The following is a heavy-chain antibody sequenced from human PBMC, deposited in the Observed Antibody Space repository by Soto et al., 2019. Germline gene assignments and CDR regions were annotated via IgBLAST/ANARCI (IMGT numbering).Heavy chain of an antibody. J-gene: IGHJ4*02. CDR1: GFTFSDHY. CDR3: ARVGKFCTGGSCYPGYFEY. D-gene: IGHD2-15*01. Sequence: GSLRLSCAASGFTFSDHYMTWIRQAPGKGLECVSYISSGGSALYYVDSVKGRFTISRDNAKDSVDLQMNSLRVEDTAVYYCARVGKFCTGGSCYPGYFEYWGQGIRVTVSS. CDR2: ISSGGSAL. V-gene: IGHV3-11*01.